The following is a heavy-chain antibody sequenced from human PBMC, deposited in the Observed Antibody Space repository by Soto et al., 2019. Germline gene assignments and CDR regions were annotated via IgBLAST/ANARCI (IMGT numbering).Heavy chain of an antibody. CDR3: ARGGVEPFDY. CDR2: ISDYGRI. J-gene: IGHJ4*02. Sequence: EVQLVESGGGLVQPGGSLRLSCAASGFTFRNYWMHWVRQAPGKGLVWVSRISDYGRINYADSVKGRFTISRDDAKSELYLHMTNLRAEDTAVYYCARGGVEPFDYWGQGALVTVSS. CDR1: GFTFRNYW. V-gene: IGHV3-74*01. D-gene: IGHD3-10*01.